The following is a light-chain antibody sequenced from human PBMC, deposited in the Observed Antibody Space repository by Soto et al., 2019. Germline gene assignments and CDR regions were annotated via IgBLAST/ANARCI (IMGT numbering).Light chain of an antibody. J-gene: IGKJ4*01. CDR2: KAS. V-gene: IGKV1-5*03. CDR1: QSISSW. CDR3: HQYNSYPLT. Sequence: DIQMTQSPSTLSASVGDRVTITCRASQSISSWLAWYQQKPGKGPTLLMYKASSLESAVPSRFSGSGSGTEFTLTISSLQPDDFAAYYCHQYNSYPLTFGGGAKVEIK.